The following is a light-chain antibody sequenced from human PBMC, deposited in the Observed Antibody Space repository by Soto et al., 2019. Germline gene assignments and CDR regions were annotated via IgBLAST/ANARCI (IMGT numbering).Light chain of an antibody. CDR1: SSNIGAGYD. Sequence: QSVLTQPPSVSGAPGQRVTISCNGTSSNIGAGYDVHWYQQFPRAAPKLLIYGNTDRPSGIPDRFSGSKSGTSASLAITGLQAEAEADYYCQSYDSSLRGRVFGGGTKVTVL. V-gene: IGLV1-40*01. J-gene: IGLJ2*01. CDR3: QSYDSSLRGRV. CDR2: GNT.